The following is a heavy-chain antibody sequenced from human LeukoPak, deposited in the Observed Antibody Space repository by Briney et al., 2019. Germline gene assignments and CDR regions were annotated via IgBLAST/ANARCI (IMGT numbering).Heavy chain of an antibody. Sequence: SETLSLTCTVSGGSISSYYWSWIRQPPGKGLEWIGYVYYTGSTIYNPSLKSRLTISVDTSKNQFSLKLTSMVAADTAVYYCARGSYYDRPSRSRVEYWGQGTLVTVSS. J-gene: IGHJ4*02. V-gene: IGHV4-59*01. CDR3: ARGSYYDRPSRSRVEY. CDR2: VYYTGST. D-gene: IGHD3-22*01. CDR1: GGSISSYY.